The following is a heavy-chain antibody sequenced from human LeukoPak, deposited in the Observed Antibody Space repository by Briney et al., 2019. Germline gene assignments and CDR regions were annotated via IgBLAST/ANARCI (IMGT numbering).Heavy chain of an antibody. CDR1: GGSFSGYY. Sequence: SETLSLXCAVYGGSFSGYYWSWIRQPPGKDLEWIGYIYYSGSTYYNPSLKSRLSISVDTSKNQFSLKLNSVTAADTAVYYCARGQRWLQSFDYWGQGILVTVSS. CDR2: IYYSGST. V-gene: IGHV4-30-4*08. CDR3: ARGQRWLQSFDY. D-gene: IGHD5-24*01. J-gene: IGHJ4*02.